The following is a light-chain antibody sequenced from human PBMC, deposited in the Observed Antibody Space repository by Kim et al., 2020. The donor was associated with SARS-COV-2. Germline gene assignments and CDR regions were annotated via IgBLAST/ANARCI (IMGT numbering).Light chain of an antibody. V-gene: IGLV1-47*01. J-gene: IGLJ3*02. CDR1: SSNIGSNY. Sequence: ELTQPPPASGKHGQRVTISCSGSSSNIGSNYVHWYQQLPGTAPKLLIYRNNLRPSGVPYRFSGSKSGNAASMAISGLRSADEADYYCAARDDSLSAWVFGGGTQLTVL. CDR2: RNN. CDR3: AARDDSLSAWV.